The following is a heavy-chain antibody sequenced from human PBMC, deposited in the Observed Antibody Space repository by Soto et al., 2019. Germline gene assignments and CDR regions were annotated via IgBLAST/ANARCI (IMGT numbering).Heavy chain of an antibody. Sequence: GVSRSHPSTVAGCPCRTHAMSWVSPAPGKGLEWVSGIRGRSTTTYYADSVRGRFTVSRDNSKKTVFLQMNNLRAEDSAVYYCAKDIGDCGSATPDKAHYLPYVAEGWGQGTMVTVSA. CDR2: IRGRSTTT. J-gene: IGHJ4*03. CDR1: GCPCRTHA. V-gene: IGHV3-23*01. D-gene: IGHD2-21*01. CDR3: AKDIGDCGSATPDKAHYLPYVAEG.